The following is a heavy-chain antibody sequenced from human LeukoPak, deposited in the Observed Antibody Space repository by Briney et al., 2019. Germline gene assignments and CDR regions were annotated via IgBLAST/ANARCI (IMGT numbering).Heavy chain of an antibody. CDR3: ASDIVATLGDF. Sequence: PGGSLRLSCAASGFTFSDYYMSWIRQAPGKGLEWVAYITSSGDDIYYADSVKGRFTISRDNAKNAPFLRMSSLRVEDTATYYCASDIVATLGDFWGQGTLVSVSS. V-gene: IGHV3-11*01. CDR2: ITSSGDDI. D-gene: IGHD5-12*01. CDR1: GFTFSDYY. J-gene: IGHJ4*02.